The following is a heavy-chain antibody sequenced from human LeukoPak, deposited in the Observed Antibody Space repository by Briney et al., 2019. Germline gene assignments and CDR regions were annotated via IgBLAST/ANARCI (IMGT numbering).Heavy chain of an antibody. CDR1: YVSVRSFY. J-gene: IGHJ3*02. V-gene: IGHV4-59*02. CDR2: IYYSGNT. CDR3: ARDPGPFDI. Sequence: SETLSLTCTVSYVSVRSFYWSWIRQPPGKGLEWIGYIYYSGNTNYNPSLKSRVTISVDTSKNQFSLKLSSVTAADTAVYYCARDPGPFDIWGQGTMVTVSS.